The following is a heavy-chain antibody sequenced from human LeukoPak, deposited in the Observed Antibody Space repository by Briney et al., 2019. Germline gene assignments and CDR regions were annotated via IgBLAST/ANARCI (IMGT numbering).Heavy chain of an antibody. CDR3: ARGQRVLVWFGELFHDAFDI. V-gene: IGHV4-34*01. Sequence: SETLSLTCAVYGGSFSGYYWSWIRQPPGKGLEWIREVNYSGSTSHNPSLKSRVTISVDTSKNQFSLKLSFVTAGDTAVYYCARGQRVLVWFGELFHDAFDIWGQGTMVTVSS. CDR2: VNYSGST. J-gene: IGHJ3*02. CDR1: GGSFSGYY. D-gene: IGHD3-10*01.